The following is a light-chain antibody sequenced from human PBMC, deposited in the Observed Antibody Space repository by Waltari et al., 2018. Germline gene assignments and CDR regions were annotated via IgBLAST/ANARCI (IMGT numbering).Light chain of an antibody. Sequence: QSVLTQPPSASGTPGQRVTISCSGSSSNIGTTYVYWYQQVPGTAPTFLMYRSNQRPSGVPYRFAGAKSGTSASLAISGLRSEEEADFYCAAWDDSLSGPGVFGGGTKLTVL. J-gene: IGLJ3*02. CDR1: SSNIGTTY. V-gene: IGLV1-47*01. CDR2: RSN. CDR3: AAWDDSLSGPGV.